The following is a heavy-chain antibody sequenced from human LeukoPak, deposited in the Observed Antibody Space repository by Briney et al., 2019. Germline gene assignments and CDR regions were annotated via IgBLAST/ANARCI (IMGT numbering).Heavy chain of an antibody. CDR2: IYYSGST. Sequence: SETLSLTCTVSGGSISSSSYYWGWIRQPPGKGLEWIGSIYYSGSTYYNPSLKSRVTISVDTSKNQFSLKLSSVTAADTAVYYCARDKSVLGLTGWGQGTLVTVSS. V-gene: IGHV4-39*07. D-gene: IGHD3-9*01. J-gene: IGHJ4*02. CDR1: GGSISSSSYY. CDR3: ARDKSVLGLTG.